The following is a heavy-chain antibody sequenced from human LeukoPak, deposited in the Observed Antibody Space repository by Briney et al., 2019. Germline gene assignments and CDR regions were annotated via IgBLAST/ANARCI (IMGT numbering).Heavy chain of an antibody. J-gene: IGHJ6*02. CDR1: GFTFSSFV. CDR2: IWYDGSNK. V-gene: IGHV3-33*01. D-gene: IGHD3-10*01. CDR3: ARDHYYGSGSYPRTAYYYNGMDV. Sequence: GGSLRLSCAASGFTFSSFVMHWVRQAPGKGLEWVAVIWYDGSNKYYADSVKGRFTISRDNSKNTLYLQMNSLRAEDTAVYYCARDHYYGSGSYPRTAYYYNGMDVWGQGNTVTASS.